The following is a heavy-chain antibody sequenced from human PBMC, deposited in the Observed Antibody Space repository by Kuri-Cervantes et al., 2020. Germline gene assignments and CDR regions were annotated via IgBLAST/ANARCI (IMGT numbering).Heavy chain of an antibody. Sequence: SLKISCAASGFTFDDYAMHWVRQAPGKGLEWVSGISWNSGSIGYADSVKGRFTISRDNAKNSLYLQMNSLRAEDTAVYYCAKDATAMVVFPYYYGMDVWGQGTTVTVSS. CDR3: AKDATAMVVFPYYYGMDV. V-gene: IGHV3-9*01. J-gene: IGHJ6*02. CDR2: ISWNSGSI. D-gene: IGHD5-18*01. CDR1: GFTFDDYA.